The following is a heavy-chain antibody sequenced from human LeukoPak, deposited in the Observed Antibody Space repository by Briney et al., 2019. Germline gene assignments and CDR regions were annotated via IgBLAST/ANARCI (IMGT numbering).Heavy chain of an antibody. CDR3: AKLEN. V-gene: IGHV3-23*01. Sequence: GALRLSCAAAGFTFRSYGMTWVRQAPGKGLEWVSSITGRGDSTYYADSVKGRFIISRDNSKNTLYLQMNSLRAEDTAIYYCAKLENWGQGTLVTVSS. D-gene: IGHD1-1*01. CDR1: GFTFRSYG. CDR2: ITGRGDST. J-gene: IGHJ4*02.